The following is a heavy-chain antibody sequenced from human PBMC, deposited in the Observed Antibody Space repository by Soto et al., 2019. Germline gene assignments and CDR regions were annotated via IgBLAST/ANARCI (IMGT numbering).Heavy chain of an antibody. J-gene: IGHJ3*02. Sequence: QVQLVQSGAEVKKPGSAVKVSCKASGVTFISYTISWVRQAPGQGLEWMGRIITIRGIANYAQKFQGRVTITEDKCTRTHYMELSSLRSQDTAVHYCARGPDGDYGFNIWGQARMVTVCS. CDR2: IITIRGIA. CDR3: ARGPDGDYGFNI. D-gene: IGHD4-17*01. V-gene: IGHV1-69*02. CDR1: GVTFISYT.